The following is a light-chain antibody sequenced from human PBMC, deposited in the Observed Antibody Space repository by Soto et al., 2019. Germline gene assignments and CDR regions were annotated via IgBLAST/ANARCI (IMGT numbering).Light chain of an antibody. Sequence: EIVMTQSPATLSVSPGEGATLSCRASQSVSSKLAWYQQRPGQAPRLLIYGASTRATGIPARFSGSESGTEFALTISSLQSEDFAVYYCQQYDNWPFTFGPGTKVDIK. CDR2: GAS. CDR1: QSVSSK. CDR3: QQYDNWPFT. V-gene: IGKV3-15*01. J-gene: IGKJ3*01.